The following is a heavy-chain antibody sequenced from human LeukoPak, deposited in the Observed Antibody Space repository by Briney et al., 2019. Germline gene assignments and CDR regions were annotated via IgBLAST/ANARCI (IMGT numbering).Heavy chain of an antibody. D-gene: IGHD3-10*01. CDR1: GGSIRSGNYY. V-gene: IGHV4-39*01. CDR2: IFYSGVT. J-gene: IGHJ6*03. Sequence: SETLSLTCTVSGGSIRSGNYYWGWIRQTPGGGLGRIGNIFYSGVTNYSPSLKSRVTLSIDTSKNQFSLKLTSVTAADTALYYCAIHLRIRADLIYYYYYMDVWGRGTTVTVSS. CDR3: AIHLRIRADLIYYYYYMDV.